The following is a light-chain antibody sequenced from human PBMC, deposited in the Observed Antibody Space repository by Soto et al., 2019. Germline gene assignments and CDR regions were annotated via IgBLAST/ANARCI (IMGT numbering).Light chain of an antibody. CDR2: GVS. CDR1: RSDLGGYNY. CDR3: SSYTSSSTPRV. Sequence: SLLTQPGSGCESPGLSIIISCTGTRSDLGGYNYVSWYQHHPGKATKLMIYGVSNRPSGVSNRFSGSKYGNKDSLTISGLQAADAADYSCSSYTSSSTPRVFGTGTKVTVL. J-gene: IGLJ1*01. V-gene: IGLV2-14*01.